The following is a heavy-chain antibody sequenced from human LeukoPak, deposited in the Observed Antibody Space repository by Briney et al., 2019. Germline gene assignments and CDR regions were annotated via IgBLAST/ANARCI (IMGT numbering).Heavy chain of an antibody. CDR2: ISAYNGNT. CDR3: ARAHSSSSSNY. CDR1: GYTFSSYG. Sequence: ASVTVSCKASGYTFSSYGINWVRQAPGQGLEWMGWISAYNGNTNYAQKLQGRVTMTTDTSTSTAYMELRSLRSDDTAVYYCARAHSSSSSNYWGQGTLVTVSS. D-gene: IGHD6-6*01. V-gene: IGHV1-18*01. J-gene: IGHJ4*02.